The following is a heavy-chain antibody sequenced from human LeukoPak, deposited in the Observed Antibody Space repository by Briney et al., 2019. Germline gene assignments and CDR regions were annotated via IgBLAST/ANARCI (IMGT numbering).Heavy chain of an antibody. CDR3: ARSLLYSSSWYHDY. J-gene: IGHJ4*02. CDR1: GGSISSYY. CDR2: IYYSGRT. V-gene: IGHV4-59*01. D-gene: IGHD6-13*01. Sequence: SETLSLTCSVSGGSISSYYWSWIRQPPGKGLEWIGYIYYSGRTSYNPSLKSRVTISVDTSKNQFSLKLSSVTAADTAVYYCARSLLYSSSWYHDYWGQGTLVTVSS.